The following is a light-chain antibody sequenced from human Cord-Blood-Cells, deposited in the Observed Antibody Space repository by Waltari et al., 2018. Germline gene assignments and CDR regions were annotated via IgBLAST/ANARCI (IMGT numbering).Light chain of an antibody. V-gene: IGKV4-1*01. J-gene: IGKJ1*01. CDR2: WAS. CDR3: QQYYSTPRT. CDR1: QRVLYSSNNKNY. Sequence: DIVMTQSPDSLAVSLGERATINCKSSQRVLYSSNNKNYLAWYQQKPGQPPKLLIYWASTLESGVPDRFSGSGSGTDFTLTISSLQAEDVAVYYCQQYYSTPRTFGQWTKVEIK.